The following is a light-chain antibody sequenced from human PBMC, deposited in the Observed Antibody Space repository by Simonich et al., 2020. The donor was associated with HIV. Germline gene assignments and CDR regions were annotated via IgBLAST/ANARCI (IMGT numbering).Light chain of an antibody. CDR3: QQYNNWPSPFT. CDR1: QSVRSN. J-gene: IGKJ3*01. V-gene: IGKV3-15*01. CDR2: GAS. Sequence: EIVMTQSPATLSVFPGERATLSCRASQSVRSNLAWYWHKPGQAPRLLIYGASTRATGIPARFSGSGFGTEFTLTISSMQSEDFAVYYCQQYNNWPSPFTFGPGTKVDIK.